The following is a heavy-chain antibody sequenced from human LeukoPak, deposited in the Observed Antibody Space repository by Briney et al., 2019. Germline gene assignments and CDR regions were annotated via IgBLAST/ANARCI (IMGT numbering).Heavy chain of an antibody. J-gene: IGHJ4*02. CDR2: ISYDGSNK. CDR1: GFTFSSYG. Sequence: GGSLRLSCAASGFTFSSYGMHWVRQAPGKGLEWVAVISYDGSNKYYADSVKGRFTISRDNSKNTLYLQMNSLRAEDTAVYYCAKTPRSCSSTSCYLDYWGQGTLVTVSS. CDR3: AKTPRSCSSTSCYLDY. D-gene: IGHD2-2*01. V-gene: IGHV3-30*18.